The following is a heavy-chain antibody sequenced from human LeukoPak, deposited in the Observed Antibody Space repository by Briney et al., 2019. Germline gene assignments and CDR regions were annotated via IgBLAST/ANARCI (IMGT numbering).Heavy chain of an antibody. D-gene: IGHD6-19*01. CDR1: GYTFTGYY. CDR3: ATRYSSGWYYFDY. CDR2: IIPILGIA. V-gene: IGHV1-69*02. J-gene: IGHJ4*02. Sequence: SVKVSCKASGYTFTGYYMHWVRQAPGQGLEWMGRIIPILGIANYAQKFQGRVTITADKSTSTAYMELSSLRSEDTAVYYCATRYSSGWYYFDYWGQGTLVTVSS.